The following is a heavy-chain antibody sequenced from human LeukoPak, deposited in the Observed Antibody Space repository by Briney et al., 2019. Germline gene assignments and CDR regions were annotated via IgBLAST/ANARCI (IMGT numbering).Heavy chain of an antibody. CDR2: ISGSGGST. Sequence: GGSLRLSCAASGFTFSSYAMSWVRQAPGKGLEWVSAISGSGGSTYYADSVKGRFTISRDNSKNTLYLQMNSLRAEDTAIYYCAHLTGYYDSSGSVFYFDYWGQGTLVTVSS. D-gene: IGHD3-22*01. J-gene: IGHJ4*02. CDR3: AHLTGYYDSSGSVFYFDY. CDR1: GFTFSSYA. V-gene: IGHV3-23*01.